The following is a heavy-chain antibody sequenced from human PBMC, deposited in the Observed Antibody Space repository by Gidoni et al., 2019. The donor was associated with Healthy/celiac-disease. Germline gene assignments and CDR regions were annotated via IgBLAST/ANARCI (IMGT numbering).Heavy chain of an antibody. CDR3: AKDLGVGIAVAAIDY. V-gene: IGHV3-30*18. CDR1: GYTLRCHG. J-gene: IGHJ4*02. D-gene: IGHD6-19*01. CDR2: ISYDGSNK. Sequence: QGQLVDSGGGVVQPWRSLTLSWSAPGYTLRCHGMHWVRQAPGKGLEWVAVISYDGSNKYYADSVKGRFTISRDNSKNTLYLQMNSLRAEDTAVYYCAKDLGVGIAVAAIDYWGQGTLVTVSS.